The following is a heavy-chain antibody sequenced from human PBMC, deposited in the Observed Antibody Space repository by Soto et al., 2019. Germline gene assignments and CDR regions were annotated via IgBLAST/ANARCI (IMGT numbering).Heavy chain of an antibody. CDR3: AKMFSDGTPAA. CDR1: GSIFTSYS. V-gene: IGHV1-18*01. CDR2: IRSYNGNT. J-gene: IGHJ5*02. Sequence: ASVKVSCKASGSIFTSYSISWVRQAPGQGLEWMGWIRSYNGNTNYAQKLQGRVTMTTDTSTSTAYMELRSLRSDDTAVYYCAKMFSDGTPAAWGQGTLVTVSS. D-gene: IGHD1-1*01.